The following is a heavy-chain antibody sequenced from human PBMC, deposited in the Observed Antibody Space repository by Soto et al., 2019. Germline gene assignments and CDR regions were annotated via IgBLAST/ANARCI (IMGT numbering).Heavy chain of an antibody. J-gene: IGHJ5*02. V-gene: IGHV4-59*01. Sequence: PSETLSLTCTVSGGSISSYYWSWIRQPPGKGLEWIGYIYYSGSTNYNPSLKSRVTISVDTSKNQFSLKLSSVTAADTAVYYCARGVGATIFGWFDPWGQGTLVTVSS. D-gene: IGHD1-26*01. CDR3: ARGVGATIFGWFDP. CDR2: IYYSGST. CDR1: GGSISSYY.